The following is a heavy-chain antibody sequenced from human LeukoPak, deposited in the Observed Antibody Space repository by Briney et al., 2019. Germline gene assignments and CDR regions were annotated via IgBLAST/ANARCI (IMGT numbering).Heavy chain of an antibody. CDR1: GYTFTSYG. CDR3: ARPQYYYDSSGYAY. V-gene: IGHV1-18*01. D-gene: IGHD3-22*01. J-gene: IGHJ4*02. CDR2: ISAYNGNT. Sequence: ASVKVSCKASGYTFTSYGISWVRQAPGQGLEWMGWISAYNGNTNYAQKLQGRVTMTTDTSTSTAYMELRGLRSDDTAVYYCARPQYYYDSSGYAYWGQGTLVTVSS.